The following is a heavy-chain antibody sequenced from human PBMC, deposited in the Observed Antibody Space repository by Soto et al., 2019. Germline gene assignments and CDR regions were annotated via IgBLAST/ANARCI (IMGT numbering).Heavy chain of an antibody. CDR1: GFTFSSYG. CDR2: IWYDGSNK. Sequence: GGSLRLSCAASGFTFSSYGMHWVRQAPGKGLEWVAVIWYDGSNKYYADSVKGRFTISRDNSKNTLYLQMNSLRAEDTAVYYCARVPLDCSSTSCRYGMDVWGQGTTVTVSS. V-gene: IGHV3-33*01. D-gene: IGHD2-2*01. CDR3: ARVPLDCSSTSCRYGMDV. J-gene: IGHJ6*02.